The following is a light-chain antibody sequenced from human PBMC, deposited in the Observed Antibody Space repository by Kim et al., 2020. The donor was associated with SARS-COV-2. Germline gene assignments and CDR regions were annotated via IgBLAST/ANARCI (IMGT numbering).Light chain of an antibody. Sequence: QSALTQPASVSGSPGQSITISCTGTSSDVGSYNLVSWYQQHPGKAPKLMIYEVTKRPSGVPNRFSGSKSGNTASLTVSGLQAEDEADYYCCSYADSIVIFGGGTQLTVL. J-gene: IGLJ2*01. CDR2: EVT. CDR1: SSDVGSYNL. V-gene: IGLV2-23*02. CDR3: CSYADSIVI.